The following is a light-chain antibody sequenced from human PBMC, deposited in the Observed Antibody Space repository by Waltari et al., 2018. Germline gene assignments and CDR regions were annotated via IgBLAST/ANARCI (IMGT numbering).Light chain of an antibody. CDR1: QSLTSY. CDR3: QQRSSWPPIT. J-gene: IGKJ5*01. Sequence: EIVLTQSPATLSLSPGERATLSCRASQSLTSYLAWYQQKPGQPPRLLIYAGSNRDTGIPARFSGSGYGTDFTLTISSLEPEDFAVYYCQQRSSWPPITFGQGTRLEIK. CDR2: AGS. V-gene: IGKV3-11*01.